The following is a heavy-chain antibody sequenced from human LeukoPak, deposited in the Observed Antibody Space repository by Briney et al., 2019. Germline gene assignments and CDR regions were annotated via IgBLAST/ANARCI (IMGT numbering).Heavy chain of an antibody. J-gene: IGHJ6*03. CDR1: GYTFTCHY. D-gene: IGHD1-14*01. CDR3: ARAERYFYFYMDV. Sequence: ASVKVSCKASGYTFTCHYIQWVRQAPGQGLEWVGWINPNSGVTNYAQRFQARVTMTRDTSISTAYMELSRLRSDDTAVYFCARAERYFYFYMDVWGKGTTVTVSS. CDR2: INPNSGVT. V-gene: IGHV1-2*02.